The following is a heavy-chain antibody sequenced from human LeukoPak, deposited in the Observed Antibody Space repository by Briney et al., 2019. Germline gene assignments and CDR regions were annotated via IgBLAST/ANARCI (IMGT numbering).Heavy chain of an antibody. V-gene: IGHV4-38-2*01. J-gene: IGHJ4*02. CDR1: GYSISSGYY. D-gene: IGHD2-2*01. CDR2: IYHSGST. Sequence: SETLSLTCAVSGYSISSGYYWGWIQQPPGKGLEWIGSIYHSGSTYYNPSLKSRVTISVDTSKNQFSLKLSSVTAADTAVYYCARHARHAPFDYWGQGTLVTVSS. CDR3: ARHARHAPFDY.